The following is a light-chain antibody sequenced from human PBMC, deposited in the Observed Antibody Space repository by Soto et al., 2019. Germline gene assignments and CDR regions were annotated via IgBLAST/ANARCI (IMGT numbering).Light chain of an antibody. CDR3: CSYAGSSTV. Sequence: QSLLTQPASVSGSPGQSITISCTGTSSDVGSYNLVSWYQQHPGKAPKLMIYEVSKRPSGVSNRFSGSKSGNTASLTISGLQAEDEADYYCCSYAGSSTVFGGGTQLTVL. J-gene: IGLJ3*02. CDR2: EVS. CDR1: SSDVGSYNL. V-gene: IGLV2-23*02.